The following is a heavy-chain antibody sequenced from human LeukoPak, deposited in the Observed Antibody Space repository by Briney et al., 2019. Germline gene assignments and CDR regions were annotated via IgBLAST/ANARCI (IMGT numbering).Heavy chain of an antibody. V-gene: IGHV3-21*05. CDR1: GFTFGSYG. D-gene: IGHD6-19*01. CDR2: ISGSNSYI. J-gene: IGHJ5*02. Sequence: GGSLRLSCAASGFTFGSYGMHWVRQAPGKGLEWVSYISGSNSYIYYADSMKGRFTISRDNAKNSLYLQMNSLRAEDMALYYCAKGGIAVAGTWFDPWGQGTLVTVSS. CDR3: AKGGIAVAGTWFDP.